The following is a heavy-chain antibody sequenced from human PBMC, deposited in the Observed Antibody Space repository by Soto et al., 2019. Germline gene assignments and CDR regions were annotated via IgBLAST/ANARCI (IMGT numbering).Heavy chain of an antibody. CDR1: GYTFTGYY. Sequence: ASVKVSCKASGYTFTGYYMHWVRQAPGQGLEWMGWINPNSGGTNYAQKFQGWVTMTRDTSISTAYMELSRLRSDDTAVYYCARGNGIAAAGTSGSTLGTDLILFDYWGQGTLVTVSS. CDR2: INPNSGGT. D-gene: IGHD6-13*01. J-gene: IGHJ4*02. CDR3: ARGNGIAAAGTSGSTLGTDLILFDY. V-gene: IGHV1-2*04.